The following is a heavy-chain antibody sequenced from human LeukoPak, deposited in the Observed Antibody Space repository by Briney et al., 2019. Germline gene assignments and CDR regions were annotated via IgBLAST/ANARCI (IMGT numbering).Heavy chain of an antibody. CDR2: ISYDGSNK. V-gene: IGHV3-30*04. CDR1: GFTFSNYA. Sequence: GGSLRLSCAASGFTFSNYAMHWVRQAPGKGLEWVAVISYDGSNKYYADSVKGRFTISRDNSKNTLYLQMNSLRAEDTAVYYCAKGDSSSWSGGFDPWGQGALVTVSS. CDR3: AKGDSSSWSGGFDP. J-gene: IGHJ5*02. D-gene: IGHD6-13*01.